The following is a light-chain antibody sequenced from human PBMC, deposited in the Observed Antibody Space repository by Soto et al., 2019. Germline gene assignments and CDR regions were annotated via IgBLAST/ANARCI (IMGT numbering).Light chain of an antibody. CDR2: SNN. CDR3: ASWDDRLGAVI. CDR1: SSNIGGTNY. J-gene: IGLJ2*01. Sequence: QSVLTQPPSASGTPGQRVFISGAGSSSNIGGTNYAYWYQQLPGAAPKLLMHSNNLRPSGVPERISGSKSGTSASLAISGRRSEDDAVYYCASWDDRLGAVIFGGGTKLTVL. V-gene: IGLV1-47*02.